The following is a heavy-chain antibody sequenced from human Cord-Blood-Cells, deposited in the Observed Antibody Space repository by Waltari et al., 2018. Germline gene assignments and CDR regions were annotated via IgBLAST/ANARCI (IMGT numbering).Heavy chain of an antibody. CDR3: ARAGYDSSGYYFDY. V-gene: IGHV3-30*04. J-gene: IGHJ4*02. CDR1: GFTFSSYA. CDR2: ISYDGSNK. Sequence: QVQLVESGGGVVQPGRSLRRSCAASGFTFSSYAMHWVRQAPGKGLEWVAVISYDGSNKYYADSVKGRFTISRDNSKNTLYLQMNSLRAEDTAVYYCARAGYDSSGYYFDYWGQGTLVTVSS. D-gene: IGHD3-22*01.